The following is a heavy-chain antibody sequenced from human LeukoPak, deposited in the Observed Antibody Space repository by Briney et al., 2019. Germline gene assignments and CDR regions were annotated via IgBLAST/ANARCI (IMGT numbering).Heavy chain of an antibody. V-gene: IGHV3-30*02. J-gene: IGHJ6*03. D-gene: IGHD6-19*01. CDR1: GFTFTSYG. CDR3: AKDLQQWLVSPYYYYMDV. Sequence: GGSLRLSCAASGFTFTSYGMHWVRQAPGKGLEWVAFIRYDGSNIHYADSVKGRFSVSRDNSRLYLQMNSLGLEDMAVYYCAKDLQQWLVSPYYYYMDVWGKGTTVTVSS. CDR2: IRYDGSNI.